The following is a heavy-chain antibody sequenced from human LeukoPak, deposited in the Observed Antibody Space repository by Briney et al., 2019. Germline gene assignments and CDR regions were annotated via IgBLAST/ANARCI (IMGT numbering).Heavy chain of an antibody. CDR2: ISYDGKTQ. CDR3: AKEGSSGFIDS. D-gene: IGHD6-19*01. V-gene: IGHV3-30*18. Sequence: GRSLRLSCAASRFTLSNYGMHWVRQAPGKGLEWVAVISYDGKTQYYADSVKGRFTFSRDNSRNTLYLQMNSLRAEDTAIFYCAKEGSSGFIDSWGRGTLVTVSS. CDR1: RFTLSNYG. J-gene: IGHJ4*02.